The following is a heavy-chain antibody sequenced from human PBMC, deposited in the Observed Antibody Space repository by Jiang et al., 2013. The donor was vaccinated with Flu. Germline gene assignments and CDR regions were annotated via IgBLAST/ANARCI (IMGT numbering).Heavy chain of an antibody. CDR2: ISSSSSYT. V-gene: IGHV3-11*06. CDR3: ASSPQGSITIFGVEYYYYMDV. J-gene: IGHJ6*03. Sequence: WVSYISSSSSYTNYADSVKGRFTISRDNAKNSLYLQMNSLRAEDTAVYHCASSPQGSITIFGVEYYYYMDVWGKGTTVTVSS. D-gene: IGHD3-3*01.